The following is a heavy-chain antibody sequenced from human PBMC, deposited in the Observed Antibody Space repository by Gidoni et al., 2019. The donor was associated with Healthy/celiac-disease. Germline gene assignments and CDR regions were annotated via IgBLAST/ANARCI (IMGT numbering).Heavy chain of an antibody. CDR1: GGSVSSGSYY. CDR2: IYYSGST. V-gene: IGHV4-61*01. CDR3: ARAGPVGYYYMDV. J-gene: IGHJ6*03. Sequence: QVQLQESGPGLVKPSETLSLTCTVSGGSVSSGSYYWRWIRQPPGKGLEWIGYIYYSGSTNYNPSLKSRVTISVDTSKNQFSLKLSSVTAADTAVYYCARAGPVGYYYMDVWGKGTTVTVSS.